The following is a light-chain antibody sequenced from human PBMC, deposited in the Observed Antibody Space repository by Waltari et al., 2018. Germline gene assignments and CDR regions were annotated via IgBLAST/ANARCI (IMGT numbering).Light chain of an antibody. J-gene: IGLJ2*01. V-gene: IGLV1-51*02. CDR1: SSHAGGNY. CDR3: GTWDSSLSVVV. CDR2: ENK. Sequence: QPVLTPPPSVSAAAGQKVTISCSGSSSHAGGNYVAWYQHLPRTAPRLLIYENKIRPSGIPDRFSGSKSGTSATLGITGLQTGDEADYYCGTWDSSLSVVVFGGGTKLTVL.